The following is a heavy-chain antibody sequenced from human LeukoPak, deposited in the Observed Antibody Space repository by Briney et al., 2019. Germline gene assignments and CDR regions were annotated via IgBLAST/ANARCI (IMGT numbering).Heavy chain of an antibody. CDR3: ARVPQGRYYYYYLDV. V-gene: IGHV1-2*02. CDR2: INPNSGGT. J-gene: IGHJ6*03. Sequence: ASVKVSCKASGYTFTGYYMHWVRQAPGRGLEWMGWINPNSGGTNYAQKFQGRVTMTRDTSISTAYMELSRLRSDDTAVYYCARVPQGRYYYYYLDVWGKGTTVPVSS. CDR1: GYTFTGYY.